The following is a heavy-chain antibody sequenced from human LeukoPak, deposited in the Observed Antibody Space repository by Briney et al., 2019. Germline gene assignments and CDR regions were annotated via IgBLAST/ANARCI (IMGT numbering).Heavy chain of an antibody. V-gene: IGHV1-69*05. CDR3: ARGGDILTGRAFDI. Sequence: SVKVSCKASGGTFSSYAISWVRQAPGQGLEWMGGIIPIFGTANYAQKFQGRVTITTDKSTSTAYMELSSLRSEDTAVYYCARGGDILTGRAFDIWGQGTMVTVSS. D-gene: IGHD3-9*01. J-gene: IGHJ3*02. CDR1: GGTFSSYA. CDR2: IIPIFGTA.